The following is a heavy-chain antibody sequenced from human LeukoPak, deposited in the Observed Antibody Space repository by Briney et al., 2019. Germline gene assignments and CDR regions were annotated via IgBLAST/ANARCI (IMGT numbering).Heavy chain of an antibody. CDR2: IYSGGAT. V-gene: IGHV3-66*01. Sequence: PGGSLRLSYAGSGFTVSSNYMSWVRQAPGKGLEWVSVIYSGGATYYADSVKGRFTISRDNSKNTLYLQMNSLTAEDTAVYYCARSSSNWGQGTLVTVSS. D-gene: IGHD6-6*01. CDR1: GFTVSSNY. CDR3: ARSSSN. J-gene: IGHJ4*02.